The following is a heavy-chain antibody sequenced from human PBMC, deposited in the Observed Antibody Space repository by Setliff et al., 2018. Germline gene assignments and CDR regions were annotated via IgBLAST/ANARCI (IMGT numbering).Heavy chain of an antibody. D-gene: IGHD3-10*01. V-gene: IGHV1-18*04. CDR1: GYPFTSYG. J-gene: IGHJ3*02. Sequence: AASVKVSCKASGYPFTSYGVNWVRQAPGQGLEWMGRIVTYNDDTYYPRKFQGRVTMTTDTSTSTAYMELRSLTSDDTAVYYCARHGSSGKFDASDIWGQGTMVT. CDR2: IVTYNDDT. CDR3: ARHGSSGKFDASDI.